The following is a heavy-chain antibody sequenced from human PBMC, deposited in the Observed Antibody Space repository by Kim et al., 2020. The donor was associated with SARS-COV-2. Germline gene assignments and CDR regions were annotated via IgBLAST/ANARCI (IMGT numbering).Heavy chain of an antibody. J-gene: IGHJ6*02. D-gene: IGHD6-19*01. CDR3: ARGLSGSGWFYGMDV. V-gene: IGHV1-8*01. Sequence: QKFQGRVTMTRNTSISTAYMEVSSLRSEDTAVYYCARGLSGSGWFYGMDVWGQGTTVTVSS.